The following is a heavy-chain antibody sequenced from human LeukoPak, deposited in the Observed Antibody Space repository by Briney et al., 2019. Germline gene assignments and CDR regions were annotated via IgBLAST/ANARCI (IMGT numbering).Heavy chain of an antibody. CDR2: IYYSGST. V-gene: IGHV4-39*07. D-gene: IGHD6-19*01. CDR3: ARVAQRVEIAVAGTWAFDI. Sequence: SETLSLTCTVSGGSISSSSYYWGWIRQPPGKGLEWIGSIYYSGSTYYNPSLKSRVTILVDTSKNQFSLKLSSVTAADTAVYYCARVAQRVEIAVAGTWAFDIWGQGTMVTVSS. J-gene: IGHJ3*02. CDR1: GGSISSSSYY.